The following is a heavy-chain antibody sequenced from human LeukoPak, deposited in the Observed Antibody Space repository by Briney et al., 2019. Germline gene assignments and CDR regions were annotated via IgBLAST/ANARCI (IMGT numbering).Heavy chain of an antibody. CDR1: GFTFSSYA. J-gene: IGHJ4*02. V-gene: IGHV3-30*14. CDR3: ARGPNIATGGSFDY. Sequence: QSGGSLRLSCAASGFTFSSYAMHWARQAPGKGLEWVAVISYDGSNKYYADSVKGRFTIYRDNSKNTVYLQMNSLRAEDTAVFYCARGPNIATGGSFDYWGQGTLVTVSS. D-gene: IGHD6-13*01. CDR2: ISYDGSNK.